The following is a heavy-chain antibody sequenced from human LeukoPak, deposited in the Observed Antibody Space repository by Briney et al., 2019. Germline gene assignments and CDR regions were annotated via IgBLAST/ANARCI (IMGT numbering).Heavy chain of an antibody. CDR3: AKAFLGYCSGGSCFDFDY. CDR2: ISTSSSYI. D-gene: IGHD2-15*01. CDR1: GFTFSSHS. Sequence: GGSLRLSCAASGFTFSSHSMNWVRQAPGKGLEWVSSISTSSSYIYYADSVKGRFTISRDNSKNTLYLQMNSLRAEDTAVYYCAKAFLGYCSGGSCFDFDYWGQGTLVTVSS. J-gene: IGHJ4*02. V-gene: IGHV3-21*04.